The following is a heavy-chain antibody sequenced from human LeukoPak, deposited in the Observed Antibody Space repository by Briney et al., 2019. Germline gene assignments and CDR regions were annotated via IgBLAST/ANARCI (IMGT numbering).Heavy chain of an antibody. D-gene: IGHD1-1*01. V-gene: IGHV4-59*08. CDR3: ARLVMSNTWNNWFDP. CDR2: IYYSGST. Sequence: PSETLSLTCTVSGGSISSYYWSWIRQPPGKELEWIWNIYYSGSTNYNPSLKSRVTISVDTSKNQFSLKLTSVTAADTAVYYCARLVMSNTWNNWFDPWGQGTLVTVSS. CDR1: GGSISSYY. J-gene: IGHJ5*02.